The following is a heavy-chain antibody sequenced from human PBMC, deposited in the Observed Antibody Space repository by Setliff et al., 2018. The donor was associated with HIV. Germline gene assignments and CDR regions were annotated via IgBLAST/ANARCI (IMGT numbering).Heavy chain of an antibody. D-gene: IGHD3-10*01. J-gene: IGHJ6*03. CDR3: ARGSRLGDSYGYYYYYMDV. CDR1: GGSFSGYY. V-gene: IGHV4-34*01. CDR2: INHSGST. Sequence: SETLSLTCAVYGGSFSGYYWSWIRLPPGKGLEWIGEINHSGSTNYNPSLKSRVTISLDTSKKQFSLKLSSVTAADTSVYYCARGSRLGDSYGYYYYYMDVWGKGTTVTVSS.